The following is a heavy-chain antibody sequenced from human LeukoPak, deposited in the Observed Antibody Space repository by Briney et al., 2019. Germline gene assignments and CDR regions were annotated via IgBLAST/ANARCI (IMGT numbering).Heavy chain of an antibody. CDR3: ARDTYYYDSSGYYYVNAFDI. J-gene: IGHJ3*02. D-gene: IGHD3-22*01. V-gene: IGHV4-38-2*02. CDR1: GYPISSGYY. Sequence: PSETLSLTCTVSGYPISSGYYWGWIRQPPGKGLEWIGSIYHSGSTYYNPSLKSRVTISVDTSKNQFSLKLSSVTAADTAVYYCARDTYYYDSSGYYYVNAFDIWGQGTMVTVSS. CDR2: IYHSGST.